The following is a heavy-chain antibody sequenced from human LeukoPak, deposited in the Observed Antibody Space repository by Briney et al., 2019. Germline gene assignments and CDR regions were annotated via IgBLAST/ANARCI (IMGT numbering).Heavy chain of an antibody. CDR2: ISSNGGST. V-gene: IGHV3-64*01. D-gene: IGHD3-3*01. CDR1: GFTFSSYA. Sequence: GGSLRLSCAASGFTFSSYAMHWVRQAPGKGLEYVSAISSNGGSTYYANSVKGRFTISRDNSKNTLYLQMGSLRAEDTAVYYCARQAKNDFWNGYYFDYWGQGTLVTVSS. J-gene: IGHJ4*02. CDR3: ARQAKNDFWNGYYFDY.